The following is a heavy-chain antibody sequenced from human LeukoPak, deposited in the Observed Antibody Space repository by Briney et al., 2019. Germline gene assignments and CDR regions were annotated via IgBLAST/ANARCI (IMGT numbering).Heavy chain of an antibody. CDR2: IKSKTDGGTT. J-gene: IGHJ6*03. CDR3: TTVSEYSSSSSTYYYYYYMDV. V-gene: IGHV3-15*01. Sequence: PGGSLRLSCAASGFTFSNAWLSWVRQAPGKGLEWVGRIKSKTDGGTTDYAAPVRGRFTISRDDSKNTLYLQMNSLKTEDTAVYYCTTVSEYSSSSSTYYYYYYMDVWGKGTTVTVSS. CDR1: GFTFSNAW. D-gene: IGHD6-6*01.